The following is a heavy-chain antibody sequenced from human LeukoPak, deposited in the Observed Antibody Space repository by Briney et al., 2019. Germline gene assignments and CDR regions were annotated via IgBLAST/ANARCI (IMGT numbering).Heavy chain of an antibody. Sequence: ASVKVTCKASVYTFTGNFIHWVRQAPGQGLEWVGWINPNGGGTNYAQKFQGRVTMTRDTSISTAYMDLSSLTSEDTAIYYCARGHSSLRLYYFAYWRQGTLVTVSS. J-gene: IGHJ4*02. CDR2: INPNGGGT. V-gene: IGHV1-2*02. CDR1: VYTFTGNF. CDR3: ARGHSSLRLYYFAY. D-gene: IGHD6-13*01.